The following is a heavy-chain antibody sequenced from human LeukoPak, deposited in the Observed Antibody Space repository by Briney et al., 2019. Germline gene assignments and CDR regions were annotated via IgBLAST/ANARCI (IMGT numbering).Heavy chain of an antibody. J-gene: IGHJ5*02. CDR3: ARDSYCRGINCYAFDP. D-gene: IGHD2-2*01. CDR1: GYTFTGYY. Sequence: ASVKVSCKASGYTFTGYYMHWVRQAPGQGLEWMGWINPNSGGTNYAQKFQGRVTMTSDTSITTAYMELSRLRSDDTAVYFCARDSYCRGINCYAFDPWGQGTLVTVSS. V-gene: IGHV1-2*02. CDR2: INPNSGGT.